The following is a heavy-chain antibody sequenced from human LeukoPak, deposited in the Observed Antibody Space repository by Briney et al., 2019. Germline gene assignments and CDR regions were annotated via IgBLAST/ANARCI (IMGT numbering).Heavy chain of an antibody. CDR1: GFTFSSYW. D-gene: IGHD3-22*01. J-gene: IGHJ4*02. CDR3: ARDRFDDSSGYSPFFGH. Sequence: GGSLRLSCAASGFTFSSYWMTWVRQAPGKGLEWVANIKQDGSENYYVDSVKGRFSISRDNAKNSLYLQMSSLRAEDTAVYYCARDRFDDSSGYSPFFGHWGQGTLVTVSS. V-gene: IGHV3-7*01. CDR2: IKQDGSEN.